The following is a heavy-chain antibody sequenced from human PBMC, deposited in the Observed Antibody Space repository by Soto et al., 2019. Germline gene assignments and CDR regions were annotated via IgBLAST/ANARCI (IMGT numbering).Heavy chain of an antibody. J-gene: IGHJ2*01. V-gene: IGHV4-31*03. Sequence: QVQLQESGPGLVKPSQTLSLTCTVSGGSISSGGYYWSWIRQHPGKGLEWIGYIYYSGSTYYNPSLKSRVTISVDPSKNQFSLKLSSVTAADTAVYYCGRAGDWDWKGWYFDLWGRGTLVTVSS. CDR2: IYYSGST. CDR3: GRAGDWDWKGWYFDL. D-gene: IGHD1-1*01. CDR1: GGSISSGGYY.